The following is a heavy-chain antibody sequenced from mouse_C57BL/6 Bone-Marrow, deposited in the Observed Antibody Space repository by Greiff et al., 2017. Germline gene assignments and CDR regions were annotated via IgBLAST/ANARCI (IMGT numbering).Heavy chain of an antibody. Sequence: DVQLVESGGGLVKPGGSLKLSCAASGFTFSDYGMHWVRQAPEQGLEWVAYISSGSSTIYYADTVKGRFTISRDNAKNTLFLQMTSLRSEDTAMCYCARSLAWFAYWGKGTMVTVSA. CDR2: ISSGSSTI. CDR3: ARSLAWFAY. J-gene: IGHJ3*01. CDR1: GFTFSDYG. D-gene: IGHD6-2*01. V-gene: IGHV5-17*01.